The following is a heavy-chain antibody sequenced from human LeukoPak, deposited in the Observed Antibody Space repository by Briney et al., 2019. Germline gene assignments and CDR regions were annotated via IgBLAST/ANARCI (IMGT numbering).Heavy chain of an antibody. J-gene: IGHJ6*03. CDR3: ARTTEGGYTYDYFYYYYMDV. Sequence: SETLSLTCNVSGGSISSNYWSWIRQPPGKGLEWIGYIYYSGSTNYNPSLKSRVTISVDTSKNQFSLKLSSVTAADTAVYYCARTTEGGYTYDYFYYYYMDVWGKGTTVTISS. CDR2: IYYSGST. V-gene: IGHV4-59*01. CDR1: GGSISSNY. D-gene: IGHD5-18*01.